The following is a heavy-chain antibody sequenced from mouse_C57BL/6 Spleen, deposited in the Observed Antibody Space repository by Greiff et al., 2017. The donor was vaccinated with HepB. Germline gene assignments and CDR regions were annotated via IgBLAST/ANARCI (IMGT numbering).Heavy chain of an antibody. CDR2: INPNYGTT. D-gene: IGHD1-1*01. CDR3: AREFITTVVAPFDY. CDR1: GYSFTDYN. J-gene: IGHJ2*01. V-gene: IGHV1-39*01. Sequence: EVQLQESGPELVKPGASVKISCKASGYSFTDYNMNWVKQSNGKSLEWIGVINPNYGTTSYNQKFKGKATLTVDQSSSTAYMQLNSLTSEDSAVYYCAREFITTVVAPFDYWGQGTTLTVSS.